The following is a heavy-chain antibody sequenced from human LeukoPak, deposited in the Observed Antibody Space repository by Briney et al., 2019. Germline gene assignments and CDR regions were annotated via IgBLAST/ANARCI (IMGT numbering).Heavy chain of an antibody. CDR3: ARDRRCSSTSCYYASNNWFDP. V-gene: IGHV1-69*13. D-gene: IGHD2-2*01. J-gene: IGHJ5*02. CDR2: IIPIFGTA. Sequence: ASVKVSCKASGGTFSSYAISWVRQAPGQGLEWMGGIIPIFGTANYAQKFQGRVTITADESTSTAYMELSSLRSEDTAVYYCARDRRCSSTSCYYASNNWFDPWGQGTLVTVSS. CDR1: GGTFSSYA.